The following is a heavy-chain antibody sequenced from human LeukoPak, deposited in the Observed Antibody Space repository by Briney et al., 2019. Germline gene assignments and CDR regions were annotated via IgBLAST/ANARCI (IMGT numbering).Heavy chain of an antibody. CDR3: ARGRYYFDY. V-gene: IGHV4-34*01. Sequence: PGGSLRLSCAASGFTFSDYYMSWIRQPPGKGLEWIGEINHSGSTNYNPSLKSRVTISVDTSKNQFSLKLSSVTAADTAVYYCARGRYYFDYWGQGTLVTVSS. CDR2: INHSGST. CDR1: GFTFSDYY. J-gene: IGHJ4*02.